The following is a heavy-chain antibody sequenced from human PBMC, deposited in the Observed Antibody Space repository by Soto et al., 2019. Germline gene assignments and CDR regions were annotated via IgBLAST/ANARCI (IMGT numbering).Heavy chain of an antibody. Sequence: GGSLRLSCAASGFTFSSYWMSWVRQAPGKGLEWVANIKQDGSEKYYVDSVKGRFTISRDNAKNSLYLQMNSLRAEDTAVYYCARGLACSGGSCYWFDPWDQGTLVTVSS. CDR3: ARGLACSGGSCYWFDP. J-gene: IGHJ5*02. CDR2: IKQDGSEK. D-gene: IGHD2-15*01. CDR1: GFTFSSYW. V-gene: IGHV3-7*03.